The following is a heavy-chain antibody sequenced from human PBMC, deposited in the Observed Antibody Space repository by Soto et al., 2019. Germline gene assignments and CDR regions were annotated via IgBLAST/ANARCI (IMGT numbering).Heavy chain of an antibody. D-gene: IGHD2-15*01. Sequence: SETLSLTCTVSGASLSRISYYWGWIRQPPGKGLEWVGSIFFTGNIYYSPSLKSRVTISVDTSRNQFSLMVHSVTAADTAVYYCESLHSSGGSPYDPGFDNWGPGALVTVS. CDR1: GASLSRISYY. V-gene: IGHV4-39*01. J-gene: IGHJ4*02. CDR3: ESLHSSGGSPYDPGFDN. CDR2: IFFTGNI.